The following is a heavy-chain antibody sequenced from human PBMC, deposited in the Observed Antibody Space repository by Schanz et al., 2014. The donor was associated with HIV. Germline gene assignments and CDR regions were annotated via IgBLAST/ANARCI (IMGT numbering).Heavy chain of an antibody. V-gene: IGHV3-33*08. J-gene: IGHJ5*02. CDR1: GFIFRTHG. D-gene: IGHD6-13*01. CDR3: AREYYSRNWNWFDP. Sequence: QVRLVETGGGVVQPGRSLRLSCAASGFIFRTHGMHWVRQAPGKGLEWVADIWYDGTNIDYADSVKGRFTVSRDNSKNMLYLQMNSLRAEDTAVYYCAREYYSRNWNWFDPWGQGTLVTVSS. CDR2: IWYDGTNI.